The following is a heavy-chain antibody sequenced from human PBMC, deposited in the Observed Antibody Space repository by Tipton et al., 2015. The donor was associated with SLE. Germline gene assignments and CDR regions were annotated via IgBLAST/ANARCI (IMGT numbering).Heavy chain of an antibody. J-gene: IGHJ4*02. V-gene: IGHV3-21*03. CDR3: ARDPGEIAARPDFDY. Sequence: GSLRLSCAASGFTFSSYSMNWVRQAPGKGLEWVSSISSSSTYIYYADSVKGRFTISRDNAKNSLYLQMNSLRAEDTAVYYCARDPGEIAARPDFDYWGQGTLVTVSS. CDR2: ISSSSTYI. D-gene: IGHD6-6*01. CDR1: GFTFSSYS.